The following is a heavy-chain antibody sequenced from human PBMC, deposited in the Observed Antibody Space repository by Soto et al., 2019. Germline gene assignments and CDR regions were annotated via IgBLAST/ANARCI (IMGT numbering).Heavy chain of an antibody. J-gene: IGHJ3*02. Sequence: ASVKVSCKASGYTFTGYYMHWVRQAPGQGLEWMGRINPNSGGTNYAQKFQGRVTMTRDTSISTAYMELSRLRSDDTAVYYCARTRRGGGAFDIWGQGTMVTVSS. V-gene: IGHV1-2*06. CDR3: ARTRRGGGAFDI. CDR1: GYTFTGYY. D-gene: IGHD3-16*01. CDR2: INPNSGGT.